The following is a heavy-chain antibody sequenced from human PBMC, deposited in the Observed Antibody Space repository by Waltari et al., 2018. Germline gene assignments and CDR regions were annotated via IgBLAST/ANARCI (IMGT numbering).Heavy chain of an antibody. J-gene: IGHJ4*02. V-gene: IGHV4-34*01. CDR2: INHSGST. CDR3: ARTLRTKYYFDY. CDR1: GGSFSGYY. Sequence: QVQLQQWGAGLLKPSETLSLTCAVYGGSFSGYYWSWIRQPPGKGLEWIGEINHSGSTNYNPSLKSRVTISVDTSKNQFSLKLSSVTAADTAVYYCARTLRTKYYFDYWGQGTLVTVSS.